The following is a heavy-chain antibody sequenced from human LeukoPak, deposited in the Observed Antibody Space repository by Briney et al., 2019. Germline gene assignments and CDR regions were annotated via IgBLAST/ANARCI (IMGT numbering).Heavy chain of an antibody. CDR1: GYTFTSYW. CDR3: ARLEGSTFDY. V-gene: IGHV5-51*01. Sequence: GESLKISLKASGYTFTSYWIGWVRQMPGKGLEWMGIIYPGDSKTKYRPSLQGQVTISVDKSISTAYLQWSSLKASDTAIYYCARLEGSTFDYWGQGTLVTVSS. J-gene: IGHJ4*02. CDR2: IYPGDSKT.